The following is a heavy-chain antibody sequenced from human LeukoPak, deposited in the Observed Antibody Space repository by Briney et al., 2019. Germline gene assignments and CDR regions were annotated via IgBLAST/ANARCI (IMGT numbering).Heavy chain of an antibody. CDR1: GFTFSSYS. CDR2: ISSSSSYI. V-gene: IGHV3-21*01. D-gene: IGHD2-2*01. CDR3: ARSSSSLADY. J-gene: IGHJ4*02. Sequence: NPGGSLRLSCAASGFTFSSYSMNWVRQAPGKGLEWVSSISSSSSYIYYADSVKGRFTISRDNAKNSLYLQMNSLRAEDTAVYSCARSSSSLADYWGQGTLVTVSS.